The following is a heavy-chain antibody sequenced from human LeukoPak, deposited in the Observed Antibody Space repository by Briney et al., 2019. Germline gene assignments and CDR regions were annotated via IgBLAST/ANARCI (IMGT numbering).Heavy chain of an antibody. CDR2: TYYRSKWYN. Sequence: SQTLSLTCAISGDSVSSDSAAWYWIRQSPSRGLEWLGRTYYRSKWYNEYALSVEGRIVIKTDTSKNQFSLQLNSVTSEDTAVYFCARLAKGLFDYWGQGTLVTVSS. CDR1: GDSVSSDSAA. CDR3: ARLAKGLFDY. J-gene: IGHJ4*02. D-gene: IGHD3-3*02. V-gene: IGHV6-1*01.